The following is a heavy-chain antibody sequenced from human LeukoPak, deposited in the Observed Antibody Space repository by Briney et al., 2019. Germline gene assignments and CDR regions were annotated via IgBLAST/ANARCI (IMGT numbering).Heavy chain of an antibody. D-gene: IGHD5-24*01. V-gene: IGHV1-46*01. Sequence: GASVKVPCKAFGYTLPSHYMHLVRQAPGQRPEGMGVISPSGGSTTYAQKFQGRVTLTRDMSTSTDYLELSSLRSEDTAVYYCARDNSVRDEAWWFNPWGQGTLVTVSS. CDR3: ARDNSVRDEAWWFNP. CDR1: GYTLPSHY. CDR2: ISPSGGST. J-gene: IGHJ5*02.